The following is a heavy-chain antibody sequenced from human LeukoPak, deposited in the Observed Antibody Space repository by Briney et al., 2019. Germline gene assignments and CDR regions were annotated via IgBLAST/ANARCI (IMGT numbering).Heavy chain of an antibody. V-gene: IGHV3-23*01. Sequence: TGGSLRLSCAASGFTFTNAWMSWVRQAPGKGLEWVSAISGSGGSTYYADSVKGRFTISRDNSKNTLYLQMSSLRVEDTAVYIGAFDFWGQGTVVTVSS. J-gene: IGHJ3*01. CDR3: AFDF. CDR2: ISGSGGST. CDR1: GFTFTNAW.